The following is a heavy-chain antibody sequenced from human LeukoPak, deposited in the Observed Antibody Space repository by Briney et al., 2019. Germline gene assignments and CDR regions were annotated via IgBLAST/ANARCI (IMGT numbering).Heavy chain of an antibody. CDR3: ASLYGDYVGGDY. J-gene: IGHJ4*02. CDR2: ISSSSII. Sequence: GGSLRLSCAASGFTFSSYSMNWVRQAPGKVLEWVSYISSSSIIYYADSVKGRFTISRDNAKNSLYLQMNSLRADDTAVYYCASLYGDYVGGDYWGQGTLVTVSS. D-gene: IGHD4-17*01. V-gene: IGHV3-48*01. CDR1: GFTFSSYS.